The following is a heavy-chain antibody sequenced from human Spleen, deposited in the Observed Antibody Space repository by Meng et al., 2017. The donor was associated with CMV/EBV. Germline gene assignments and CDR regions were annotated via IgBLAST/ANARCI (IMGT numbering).Heavy chain of an antibody. J-gene: IGHJ4*02. V-gene: IGHV3-53*05. CDR1: GFIVSNNY. CDR2: IYTGGST. CDR3: ARDLARLAEYQLPDDY. D-gene: IGHD2-2*01. Sequence: GGSLRLSCAASGFIVSNNYMNWVRQAPGKGLEWVSVIYTGGSTYYADSVKGRFTISRDNSKNTLYLQMNSLRAEDTAVYYCARDLARLAEYQLPDDYWGQGTLVTVSS.